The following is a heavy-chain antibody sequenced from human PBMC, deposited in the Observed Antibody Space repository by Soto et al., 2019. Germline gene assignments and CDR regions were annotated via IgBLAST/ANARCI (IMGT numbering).Heavy chain of an antibody. J-gene: IGHJ4*02. CDR1: GYTFTDYG. CDR2: VNTYKGNT. V-gene: IGHV1-18*01. CDR3: ARERGNYKYFDY. D-gene: IGHD3-16*01. Sequence: QVQLVQSGAEVKKPGASVKVSCKASGYTFTDYGFTWVRQAPGQGLEWMGWVNTYKGNTNYAQNFQGRVTMTTDTSTNTAYTELRGLRSDDTALYYCARERGNYKYFDYWGQGTLVAVSS.